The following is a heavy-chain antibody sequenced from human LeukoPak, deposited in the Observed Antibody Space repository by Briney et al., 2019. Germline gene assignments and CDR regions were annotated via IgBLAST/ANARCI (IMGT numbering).Heavy chain of an antibody. CDR1: GFTFSSYW. D-gene: IGHD1-26*01. CDR2: INSDGSST. Sequence: GGSLRLSCAASGFTFSSYWMHWVRQAPGKGLVWVSRINSDGSSTSYADSVKGRFTISRDNAKNTLYLQMNSLRAEDTAVYYCARDSASGSYYSDYFDYWGQGTLVTVSS. CDR3: ARDSASGSYYSDYFDY. J-gene: IGHJ4*02. V-gene: IGHV3-74*01.